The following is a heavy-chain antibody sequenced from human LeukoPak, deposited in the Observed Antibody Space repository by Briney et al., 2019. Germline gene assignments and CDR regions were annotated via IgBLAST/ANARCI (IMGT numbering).Heavy chain of an antibody. D-gene: IGHD3-10*01. CDR1: GFTFSTYC. Sequence: PGGSLRLSCAASGFTFSTYCVHWVRQVPGEGLVWVSRISSDGANANYADSVKGRFTISRDNARNTLYLQMNSLRAEDTAVYYCVLLSLTPGWGQGTLVTVSS. CDR3: VLLSLTPG. V-gene: IGHV3-74*01. CDR2: ISSDGANA. J-gene: IGHJ4*02.